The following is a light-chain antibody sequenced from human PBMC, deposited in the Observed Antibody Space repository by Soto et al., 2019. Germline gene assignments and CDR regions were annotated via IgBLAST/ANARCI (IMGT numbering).Light chain of an antibody. CDR2: GTT. J-gene: IGLJ1*01. Sequence: QSVLTQPPSVSGAPGQRVPISCTGSSSNIGAGYDVHWYQQLPGTAPKLIIYGTTNRPSGVPDRFSGSKSGTSASLAITGLQAEDEADYYCQSYDGTLSGSYVFGIGTKLTVL. CDR3: QSYDGTLSGSYV. CDR1: SSNIGAGYD. V-gene: IGLV1-40*01.